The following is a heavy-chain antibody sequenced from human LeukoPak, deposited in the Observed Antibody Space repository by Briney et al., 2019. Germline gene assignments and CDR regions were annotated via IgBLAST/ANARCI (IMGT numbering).Heavy chain of an antibody. J-gene: IGHJ5*02. V-gene: IGHV3-23*01. Sequence: GGSLRLSCAASGFTFSSYAMSWVRQAPGKGLEWVSAISGSGGSTYYADSVKGRFTISRDNSKSTLYLQMNSLRAEDTAVYYCAKPGELLWFGELSNNWFDPWGQGTLVTVSS. CDR3: AKPGELLWFGELSNNWFDP. CDR1: GFTFSSYA. CDR2: ISGSGGST. D-gene: IGHD3-10*01.